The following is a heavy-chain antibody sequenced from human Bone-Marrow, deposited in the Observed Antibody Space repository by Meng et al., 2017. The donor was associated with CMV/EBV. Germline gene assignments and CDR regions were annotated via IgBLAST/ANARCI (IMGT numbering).Heavy chain of an antibody. V-gene: IGHV4-34*01. Sequence: AFSGYYWSWIRQPPGEGLEWIGEINHSGSTNYNPSLKSRVTISVHTSKNQFSLKLSSVTAADTAVYYCARGQDSSGWHPAGCWFDPWGQGTLVTVSS. D-gene: IGHD6-19*01. J-gene: IGHJ5*02. CDR1: AFSGYY. CDR3: ARGQDSSGWHPAGCWFDP. CDR2: INHSGST.